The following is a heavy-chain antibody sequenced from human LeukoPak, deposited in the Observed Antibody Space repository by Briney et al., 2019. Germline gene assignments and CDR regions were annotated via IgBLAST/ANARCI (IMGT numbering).Heavy chain of an antibody. CDR2: INGGGSSA. V-gene: IGHV3-74*01. Sequence: GGSLRLSCAASAFTFNTFWMHWVRQAPGKGLVWVSRINGGGSSADYADSVKGRFTIPRDNAKNTLYLQMNSLRAEDTAVYYCARGNYYNMDVWGQGTTVTVSS. J-gene: IGHJ6*02. CDR1: AFTFNTFW. CDR3: ARGNYYNMDV.